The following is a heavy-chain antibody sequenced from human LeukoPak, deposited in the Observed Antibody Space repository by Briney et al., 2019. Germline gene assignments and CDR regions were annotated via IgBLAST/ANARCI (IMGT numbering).Heavy chain of an antibody. J-gene: IGHJ6*03. CDR1: GFTLTDY. CDR2: LKPNSGDT. D-gene: IGHD2-2*01. Sequence: GASVKVSCTASGFTLTDYIHWVRQDPRQGLQWVGWLKPNSGDTDYVQKFQGRGTMTRDTTISTVYMELSSLRSDDTAVYYCARADSVPAGDYHYWYMDVWGKGTTVTVSS. CDR3: ARADSVPAGDYHYWYMDV. V-gene: IGHV1-2*02.